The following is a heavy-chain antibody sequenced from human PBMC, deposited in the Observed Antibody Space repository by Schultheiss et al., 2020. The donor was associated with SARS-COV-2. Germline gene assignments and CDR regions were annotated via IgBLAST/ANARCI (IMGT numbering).Heavy chain of an antibody. CDR1: GGSFSGYY. Sequence: SETLSLTCAVYGGSFSGYYWSWIRQHPGKGLEWIGYIYYSGSTYYNPSLKSRVTISVDTSKNQFSLKLSSVTAADTAVYYCAREYRAVAAADYWGQGTLVTVSS. V-gene: IGHV4-34*01. D-gene: IGHD6-19*01. CDR3: AREYRAVAAADY. CDR2: IYYSGST. J-gene: IGHJ4*02.